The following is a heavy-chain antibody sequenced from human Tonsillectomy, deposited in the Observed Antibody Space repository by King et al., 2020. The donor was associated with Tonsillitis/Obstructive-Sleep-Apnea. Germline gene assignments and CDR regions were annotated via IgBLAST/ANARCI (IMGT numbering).Heavy chain of an antibody. CDR1: GFTFSSYD. D-gene: IGHD6-13*01. V-gene: IGHV3-21*01. J-gene: IGHJ6*02. CDR2: ISSSSSYI. Sequence: VQLVESGGGLVKPGGSLRLSCAASGFTFSSYDMNWVRQAPGKGLEWVSSISSSSSYIYYADSGKGRFTISRDNAKNSLYLHMNSLRTEDTALYYCARDQESRSWYVRIDYYYYDMDVWGQGTTVTVSS. CDR3: ARDQESRSWYVRIDYYYYDMDV.